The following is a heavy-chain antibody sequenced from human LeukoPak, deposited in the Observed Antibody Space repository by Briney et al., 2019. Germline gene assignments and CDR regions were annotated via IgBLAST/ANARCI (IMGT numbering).Heavy chain of an antibody. CDR2: IKQDGSEK. Sequence: PGGSLRLSCAASGFTFTNYWLGWVRQSPGKGLEWVASIKQDGSEKYYVDSVKGRFTISRDNARNLVYLQMNSLRAEDTAVYYCTRNEAWGQGTRVTVAS. V-gene: IGHV3-7*02. CDR1: GFTFTNYW. J-gene: IGHJ1*01. CDR3: TRNEA.